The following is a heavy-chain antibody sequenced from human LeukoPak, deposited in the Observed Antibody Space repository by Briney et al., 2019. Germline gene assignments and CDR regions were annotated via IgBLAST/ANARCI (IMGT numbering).Heavy chain of an antibody. CDR2: LSGSGGST. CDR3: AKRGTTVILTYYYYYYMDV. Sequence: QSGGSLRLSCAASGFTFSSYGMHWVRQAPGKGLEWVSALSGSGGSTYYADSVKGRFTISRDNSKNTLYLQMNSLRAEDTAVYYCAKRGTTVILTYYYYYYMDVWGKGTTVTVSS. J-gene: IGHJ6*03. V-gene: IGHV3-23*01. CDR1: GFTFSSYG. D-gene: IGHD4-17*01.